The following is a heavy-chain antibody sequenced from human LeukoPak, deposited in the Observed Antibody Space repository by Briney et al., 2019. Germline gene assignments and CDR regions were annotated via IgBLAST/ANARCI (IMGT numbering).Heavy chain of an antibody. J-gene: IGHJ4*02. CDR2: ISSSSSYI. V-gene: IGHV3-21*04. D-gene: IGHD2-15*01. Sequence: GGSLRLSCAASGFTFSSYSMNWVRQAPGKGLEWVSSISSSSSYIYYADSVKGRFTISRDDSKNTLYLEMKSLRAEDTAVYYCARTYGGSCDYWGQGTLVTVSS. CDR1: GFTFSSYS. CDR3: ARTYGGSCDY.